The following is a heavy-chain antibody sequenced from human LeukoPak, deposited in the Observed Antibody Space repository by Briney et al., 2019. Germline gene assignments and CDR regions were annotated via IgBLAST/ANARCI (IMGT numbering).Heavy chain of an antibody. D-gene: IGHD3-3*01. CDR1: GFTFSSYA. CDR3: AREPSYDFWSNPFDY. CDR2: ISYDGSNK. J-gene: IGHJ4*02. Sequence: PGGSLRLSCAASGFTFSSYAMHWVRQAPGKGLEWVAVISYDGSNKYYADSVKGRFTISRDNSKNTLYLQMNSLRAEDTAVYYCAREPSYDFWSNPFDYWGQGTLVTVSS. V-gene: IGHV3-30-3*01.